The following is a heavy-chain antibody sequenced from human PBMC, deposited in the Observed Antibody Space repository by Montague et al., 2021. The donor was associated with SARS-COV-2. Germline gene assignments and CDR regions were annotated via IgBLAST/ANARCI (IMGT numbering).Heavy chain of an antibody. V-gene: IGHV3-7*01. D-gene: IGHD3-10*01. Sequence: SLSLSWSASGFTLYAYWMNWVRQAPGKGLEWVANINYDGSETYYVGSVKGRFTISRDNANNALHLQMNNLRAADTAVYFCARNPHRTYFYGSGIYLLNHSFDYWGPGTLVTVSS. J-gene: IGHJ4*02. CDR1: GFTLYAYW. CDR2: INYDGSET. CDR3: ARNPHRTYFYGSGIYLLNHSFDY.